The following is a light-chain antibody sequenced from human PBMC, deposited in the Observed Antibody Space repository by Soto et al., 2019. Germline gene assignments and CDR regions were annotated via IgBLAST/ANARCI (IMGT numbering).Light chain of an antibody. CDR3: QQYNNWPRT. Sequence: EIVLTQSPATLSLSPGERATLSCRASQSVGDNLAWYQQKPGQAPRLLIYAAFTRATGFPARFSGGGSGTEFTLTISSLQSEDFAVYYCQQYNNWPRTFGQGTKVDIK. V-gene: IGKV3-15*01. J-gene: IGKJ1*01. CDR2: AAF. CDR1: QSVGDN.